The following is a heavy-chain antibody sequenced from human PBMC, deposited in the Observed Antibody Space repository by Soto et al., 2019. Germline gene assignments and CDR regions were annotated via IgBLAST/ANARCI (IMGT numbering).Heavy chain of an antibody. CDR2: AYYSGDT. V-gene: IGHV4-59*01. CDR3: ARDSSTYGGGGTGEVKENWFDP. CDR1: GGSISRYY. J-gene: IGHJ5*02. Sequence: NLAATFSASGGSISRYYWSWIRQPPLNVLEWIGYAYYSGDTGYNPSLQSRVKMAVDTSKNQVSLKLTSVTAADTAVYYCARDSSTYGGGGTGEVKENWFDPWGQGAMVPVSS. D-gene: IGHD2-2*01.